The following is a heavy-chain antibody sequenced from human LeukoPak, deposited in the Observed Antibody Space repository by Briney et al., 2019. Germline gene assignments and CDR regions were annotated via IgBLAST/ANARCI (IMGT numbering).Heavy chain of an antibody. J-gene: IGHJ4*02. CDR1: GFPFSHYS. Sequence: GGSLRLSCAASGFPFSHYSMNWFRQAPGKGLKWVASITGSFIYIYYADSVNGRFTISRDNANKSLYLQMNSLRDEDTAVYYCVKEIEAVFQYSSGEWGQGTLVIVSS. D-gene: IGHD6-19*01. CDR3: VKEIEAVFQYSSGE. V-gene: IGHV3-21*01. CDR2: ITGSFIYI.